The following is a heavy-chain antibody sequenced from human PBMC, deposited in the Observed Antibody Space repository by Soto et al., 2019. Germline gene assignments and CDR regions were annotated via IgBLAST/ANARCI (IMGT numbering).Heavy chain of an antibody. J-gene: IGHJ4*02. Sequence: QVQLVQSGAEVKKPGASVKVSCKASGYTFTSYAMHWVRQAPGQGLEWMGWINAGNGNTKYSQKFQGRVTITRDTSASTAYMELSSLRSEDTAVYYCARSYCSSTSCYLFDYWGQGTLVTVSS. V-gene: IGHV1-3*01. CDR1: GYTFTSYA. D-gene: IGHD2-2*01. CDR2: INAGNGNT. CDR3: ARSYCSSTSCYLFDY.